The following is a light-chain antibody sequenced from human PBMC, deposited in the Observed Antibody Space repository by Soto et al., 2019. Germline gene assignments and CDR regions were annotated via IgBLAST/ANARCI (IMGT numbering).Light chain of an antibody. Sequence: SSLTQPGSVSGSPGQSVTISFTGTSSDVGGYNYVSWYQQHPGKAPKLMIYDVSKRPSGVPDRFSGSKSGNTASLTISGLQAEDEADYYCCSYAGSYTYVFGTGTKVTVL. V-gene: IGLV2-11*01. CDR1: SSDVGGYNY. J-gene: IGLJ1*01. CDR2: DVS. CDR3: CSYAGSYTYV.